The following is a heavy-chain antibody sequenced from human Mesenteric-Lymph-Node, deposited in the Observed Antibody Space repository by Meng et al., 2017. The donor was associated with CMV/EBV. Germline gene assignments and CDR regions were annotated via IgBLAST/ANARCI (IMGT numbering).Heavy chain of an antibody. CDR1: GDSIRSYY. Sequence: SETLSLTCSVSGDSIRSYYWTWIRQPPGKGLEWIGYIHYSGNTNYNPSLESRVTMSVDTSKNQVPLKLNSVSAADTAVYFCAREVIGDGSLAFDYWGQGTLVTVSS. D-gene: IGHD1-26*01. J-gene: IGHJ4*02. CDR3: AREVIGDGSLAFDY. V-gene: IGHV4-59*01. CDR2: IHYSGNT.